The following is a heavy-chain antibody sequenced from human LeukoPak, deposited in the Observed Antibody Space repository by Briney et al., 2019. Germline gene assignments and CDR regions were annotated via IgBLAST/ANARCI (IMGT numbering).Heavy chain of an antibody. J-gene: IGHJ4*02. D-gene: IGHD6-19*01. CDR3: AKDLHQARIAVAGSDY. CDR2: IRYDGSNK. Sequence: GGSLRLSCAASGFTFSSYGMHWVRQAPGKGLEWVAFIRYDGSNKYYADSVEGRFTISRDNSKNTLYLQMNSLRAEDTAVYYCAKDLHQARIAVAGSDYWGQGTLVTVSS. V-gene: IGHV3-30*02. CDR1: GFTFSSYG.